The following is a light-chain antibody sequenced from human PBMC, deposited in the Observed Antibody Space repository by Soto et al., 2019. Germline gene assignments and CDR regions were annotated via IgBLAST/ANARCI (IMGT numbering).Light chain of an antibody. V-gene: IGKV1-39*01. CDR1: QSINNY. CDR2: AAT. Sequence: DIQMTQSPSSLSASVGDRVTITCRASQSINNYLNWYQQREGKAPKLLIYAATSLQSGVPPRFSGRGSGTDFNITISGLQPDDFATYYYQQSHQTPYTFGLGTKFEVK. CDR3: QQSHQTPYT. J-gene: IGKJ2*01.